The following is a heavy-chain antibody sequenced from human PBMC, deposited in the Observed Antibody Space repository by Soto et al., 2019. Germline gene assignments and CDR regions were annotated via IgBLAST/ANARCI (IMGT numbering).Heavy chain of an antibody. Sequence: PGGSLRLSCAASGFTFSNAWMSWVRQAPGKGLEWVGRIRSRANNYATSSGASVRGRFTCFRDDSKNKAYLQMNTLKTEDTAIYYCASGQQAAIGDYYYQGLDDWGQGTSVTVSS. CDR2: IRSRANNYAT. CDR3: ASGQQAAIGDYYYQGLDD. V-gene: IGHV3-73*01. D-gene: IGHD3-10*01. J-gene: IGHJ6*02. CDR1: GFTFSNAW.